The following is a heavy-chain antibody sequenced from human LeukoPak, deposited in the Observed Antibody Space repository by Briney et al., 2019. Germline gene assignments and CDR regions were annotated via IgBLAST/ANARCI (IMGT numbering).Heavy chain of an antibody. D-gene: IGHD6-13*01. Sequence: ASVKVSCKASGYTFTGYGISWVRQAPGQGLEWMGWISAYNGNTNYAQKLQGRVTMTTDTSTSTAYMELRSLRSDDTAVYYCARDYEQQLANWFDPWGQGTLVTVSS. V-gene: IGHV1-18*01. CDR3: ARDYEQQLANWFDP. CDR1: GYTFTGYG. CDR2: ISAYNGNT. J-gene: IGHJ5*02.